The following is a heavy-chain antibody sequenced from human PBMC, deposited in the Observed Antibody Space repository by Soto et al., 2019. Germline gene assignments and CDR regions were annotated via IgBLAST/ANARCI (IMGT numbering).Heavy chain of an antibody. V-gene: IGHV4-4*07. J-gene: IGHJ4*02. CDR2: IYTSGST. CDR3: ARARGFIAARPWYFDY. CDR1: GGSISGYY. Sequence: SETLSLTCTVSGGSISGYYWRWIRQPAGKGLERIGRIYTSGSTNYNPSLKSRVTMSVDTSKNQFSLNLSSVTDADTAVYYCARARGFIAARPWYFDYWGQGTLVTVS. D-gene: IGHD6-6*01.